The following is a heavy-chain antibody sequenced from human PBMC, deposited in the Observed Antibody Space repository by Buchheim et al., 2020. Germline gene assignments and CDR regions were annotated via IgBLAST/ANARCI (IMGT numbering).Heavy chain of an antibody. CDR3: ARGYYHHSSGYSPDY. CDR2: IFRDGSKK. V-gene: IGHV3-7*04. J-gene: IGHJ4*02. D-gene: IGHD3-22*01. Sequence: EVQLVESGGGLVQPGGSLRLSCAASGFTLSNYWMSWVRQAPGKGLEWVANIFRDGSKKDYVDSVKGRFTISRDNAKNLLFLQLNSLRAEDTAVYYCARGYYHHSSGYSPDYWGQGTL. CDR1: GFTLSNYW.